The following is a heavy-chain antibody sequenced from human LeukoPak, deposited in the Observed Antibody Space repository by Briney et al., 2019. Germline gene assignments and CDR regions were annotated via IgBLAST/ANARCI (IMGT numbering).Heavy chain of an antibody. V-gene: IGHV1-2*02. CDR2: INPNSGGT. Sequence: ASVKVSCKASGYTFTGYYMHWVRQAPGQGLEWMGWINPNSGGTNYAQKFQGRVTMTRDTSISTAYMELSRLRSDDTAVYYCARGPYCDSSGYYANFDYWGQGTLVTVSS. CDR1: GYTFTGYY. J-gene: IGHJ4*02. CDR3: ARGPYCDSSGYYANFDY. D-gene: IGHD3-22*01.